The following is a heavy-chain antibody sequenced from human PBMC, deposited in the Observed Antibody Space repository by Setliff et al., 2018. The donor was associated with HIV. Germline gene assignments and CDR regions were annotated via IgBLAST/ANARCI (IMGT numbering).Heavy chain of an antibody. CDR1: GGSLSGYY. D-gene: IGHD6-13*01. V-gene: IGHV4-34*01. Sequence: TSETLSLTCAVYGGSLSGYYWSWIRQAPGKGLEWIGEINHSGSTYYTPSLKSRVTISVDTSQNQFSLKLNSVTAADTAVYYCARRGIAAAGSDSWGQGTLVTVSS. CDR3: ARRGIAAAGSDS. CDR2: INHSGST. J-gene: IGHJ4*02.